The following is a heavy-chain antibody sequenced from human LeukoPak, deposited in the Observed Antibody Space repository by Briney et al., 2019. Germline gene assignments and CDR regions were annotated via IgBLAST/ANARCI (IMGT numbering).Heavy chain of an antibody. CDR1: GFAFSDYR. J-gene: IGHJ4*02. CDR3: AIPYPGYCSGGSCYQGPFDY. V-gene: IGHV3-48*04. Sequence: GGSLRLSCAASGFAFSDYRMNWVRQAPGKGLEWISYISNDLSTIHYAASVKGRFTISRDNARNSLYLQMDSLRAEDTAVYYCAIPYPGYCSGGSCYQGPFDYWGQGTLVTVSS. D-gene: IGHD2-15*01. CDR2: ISNDLSTI.